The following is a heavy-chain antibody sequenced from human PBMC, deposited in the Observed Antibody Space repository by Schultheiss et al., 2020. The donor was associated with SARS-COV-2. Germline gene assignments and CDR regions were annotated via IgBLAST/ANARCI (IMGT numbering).Heavy chain of an antibody. CDR2: IYYSGST. V-gene: IGHV4-39*02. Sequence: SETLSLTCTVSGGSISSSSYYWGWIRQPPGKGLEWIGSIYYSGSTYYNPSLKSRVTISVDTSKNQFSLKLSSVTAADTAVYYCARDLPSRGRFDPWGQGTLVTVSS. CDR1: GGSISSSSYY. D-gene: IGHD3-10*01. J-gene: IGHJ5*02. CDR3: ARDLPSRGRFDP.